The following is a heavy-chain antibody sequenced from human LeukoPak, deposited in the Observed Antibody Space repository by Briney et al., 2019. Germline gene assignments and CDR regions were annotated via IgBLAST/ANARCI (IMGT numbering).Heavy chain of an antibody. D-gene: IGHD5-18*01. V-gene: IGHV3-74*01. J-gene: IGHJ4*02. Sequence: GGSLRLSCAASGFSFSFYWMHWVRQAPGKGPVWVSRIKTDGSIADYADSVKGRFTISRDNSKNTVHLQMDSLRAEDSAVYYCAKNAGYSYGLYYFDYWGQGTLVTVSS. CDR1: GFSFSFYW. CDR2: IKTDGSIA. CDR3: AKNAGYSYGLYYFDY.